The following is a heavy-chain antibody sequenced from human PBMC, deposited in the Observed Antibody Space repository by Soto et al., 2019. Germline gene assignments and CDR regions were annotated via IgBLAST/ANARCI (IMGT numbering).Heavy chain of an antibody. D-gene: IGHD3-9*01. Sequence: PGGSLRLSCAASGFTFSGYGLGWVRQAPGKGLECLSLISGSGDKTYYADSVKGRFTVSRDNPRNTLYLQMNSLRAEDTAVYYCARDRGILTGPYNWFDPWGQGTLVTVSS. CDR3: ARDRGILTGPYNWFDP. J-gene: IGHJ5*02. CDR2: ISGSGDKT. V-gene: IGHV3-23*01. CDR1: GFTFSGYG.